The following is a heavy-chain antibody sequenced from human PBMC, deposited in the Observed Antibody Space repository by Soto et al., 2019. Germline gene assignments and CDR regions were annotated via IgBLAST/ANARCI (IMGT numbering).Heavy chain of an antibody. Sequence: GGSLRLSXAASGFTFSNYAMSWVRQAPGKGLEWVSAISDSGGDTFYADSVKGRFTISRDNSKNTLYLQVNSLRAEDTAVFYCAKVYWGVTGTTYDYFDYWGQGTRVTVS. CDR3: AKVYWGVTGTTYDYFDY. CDR1: GFTFSNYA. CDR2: ISDSGGDT. J-gene: IGHJ4*02. D-gene: IGHD1-7*01. V-gene: IGHV3-23*01.